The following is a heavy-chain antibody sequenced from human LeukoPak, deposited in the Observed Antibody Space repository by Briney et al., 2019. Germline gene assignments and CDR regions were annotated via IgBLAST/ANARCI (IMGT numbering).Heavy chain of an antibody. CDR1: GFTFSSYS. Sequence: GGSLRLSCAASGFTFSSYSMNWVRQAPGKGLEWVSSISSSSSYIYYADSVKGRFTISRDNAKNSLYLQMNSLRAEDTAVYYCARAPTFDFWRGYPITPYGMDVWGQGTTVTVSS. V-gene: IGHV3-21*01. CDR2: ISSSSSYI. CDR3: ARAPTFDFWRGYPITPYGMDV. D-gene: IGHD3-3*01. J-gene: IGHJ6*02.